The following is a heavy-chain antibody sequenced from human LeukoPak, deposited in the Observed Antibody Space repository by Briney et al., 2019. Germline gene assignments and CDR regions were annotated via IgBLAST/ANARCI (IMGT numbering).Heavy chain of an antibody. D-gene: IGHD1-26*01. J-gene: IGHJ4*02. CDR2: ISDDGAQR. Sequence: GRSLRLSCAASGFTFSTYGLDWVRQAPGKGLEWVAVISDDGAQRYYADSVKGRFTISRDNSKNTLYLQMNSLRTEDTAVYYCARIVRARSGSDYWGQGTLVTVSS. CDR1: GFTFSTYG. CDR3: ARIVRARSGSDY. V-gene: IGHV3-30-3*01.